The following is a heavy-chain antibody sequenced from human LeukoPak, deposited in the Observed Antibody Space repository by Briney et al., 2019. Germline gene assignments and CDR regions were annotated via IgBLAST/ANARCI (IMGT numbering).Heavy chain of an antibody. Sequence: PGGSLRLSCAASGFTFSSYAMSWVRQAPGKRLEWVSANSGSGGSTYYADSVKGRFTISRDNSKNTLYLQMNSLRAEDTAVYYCAKLGSSGWPQAYYYYMDVWGKGTTVTVSS. J-gene: IGHJ6*03. CDR1: GFTFSSYA. CDR3: AKLGSSGWPQAYYYYMDV. V-gene: IGHV3-23*01. D-gene: IGHD6-19*01. CDR2: NSGSGGST.